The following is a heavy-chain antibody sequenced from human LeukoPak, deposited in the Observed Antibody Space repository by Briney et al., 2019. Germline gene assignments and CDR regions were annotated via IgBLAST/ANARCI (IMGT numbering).Heavy chain of an antibody. CDR1: GFTFSSYS. D-gene: IGHD2-2*01. CDR2: IWYDGSNK. V-gene: IGHV3-30*02. CDR3: AKSEVPDAIGWFDP. J-gene: IGHJ5*02. Sequence: GGSLRLSCAASGFTFSSYSMNWVRQAPGKGLEWEAYIWYDGSNKYYTDSVKGRFTISRDNSKNTLFLQMNSLRAEDTALYYCAKSEVPDAIGWFDPWGQGTLVTVSS.